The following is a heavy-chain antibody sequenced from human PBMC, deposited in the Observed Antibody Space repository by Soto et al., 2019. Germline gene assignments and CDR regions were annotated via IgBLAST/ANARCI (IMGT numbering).Heavy chain of an antibody. CDR3: AGDWGGDTTVASQGYYGVDV. V-gene: IGHV3-30-3*01. Sequence: QVQLVESGGGVVQTGRSLRLSCAASGFTFGVYAIHWVRQAPGKGLEWVAVISYDGSNKYYADSVKGRFTIFRDISKNPLYLQMNSLRTDDAAVYYWAGDWGGDTTVASQGYYGVDVWGQGTTVSVSS. CDR1: GFTFGVYA. J-gene: IGHJ6*02. D-gene: IGHD4-17*01. CDR2: ISYDGSNK.